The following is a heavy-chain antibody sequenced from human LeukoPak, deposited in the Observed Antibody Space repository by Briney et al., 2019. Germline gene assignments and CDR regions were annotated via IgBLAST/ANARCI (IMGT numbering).Heavy chain of an antibody. Sequence: PSETLSLTCTVSGGSIGSNYWTWIRQPPGKGLEYIGYIYYTGGTNYNPSLKSRVTISVDTSKNQFSLKLTSVTAADTAVYFCARGHYDILTGYESIFDYWGQGTLVTVSS. CDR1: GGSIGSNY. D-gene: IGHD3-9*01. CDR3: ARGHYDILTGYESIFDY. V-gene: IGHV4-59*08. CDR2: IYYTGGT. J-gene: IGHJ4*02.